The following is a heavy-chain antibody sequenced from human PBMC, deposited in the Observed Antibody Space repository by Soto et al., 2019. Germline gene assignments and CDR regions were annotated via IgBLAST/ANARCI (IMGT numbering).Heavy chain of an antibody. D-gene: IGHD6-13*01. Sequence: SETLSLTCSVSGGSISSGVYYWSWIRQPPGKGLEWIGYIYYSGSTYYNPSLKSRVTISVDTSKNQFSLKLSSVTAADTAVYYCARDRGSSSWYNGGGMDVWGQGTTVTVSS. CDR2: IYYSGST. CDR1: GGSISSGVYY. J-gene: IGHJ6*02. CDR3: ARDRGSSSWYNGGGMDV. V-gene: IGHV4-30-4*01.